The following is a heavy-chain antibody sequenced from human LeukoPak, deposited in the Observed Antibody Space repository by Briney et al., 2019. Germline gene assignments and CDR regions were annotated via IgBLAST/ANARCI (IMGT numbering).Heavy chain of an antibody. D-gene: IGHD5-18*01. CDR1: GFTFSSYW. CDR2: MNSDGSST. Sequence: GSLLLSCAASGFTFSSYWMHWVRQAPGKGLVWVSRMNSDGSSTSYADSVKGRFTISRDNAKNTLYLQMNSLRAEDTAVYYCARGGGFSYGSEDYWGQGTLVTVSS. V-gene: IGHV3-74*01. J-gene: IGHJ4*02. CDR3: ARGGGFSYGSEDY.